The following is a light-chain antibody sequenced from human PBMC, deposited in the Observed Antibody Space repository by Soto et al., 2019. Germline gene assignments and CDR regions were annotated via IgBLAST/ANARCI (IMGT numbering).Light chain of an antibody. Sequence: DIQMTQSPSTLFASVGDRVTITCRASQSISRWLAWYQQKPGKAPKLLIYDASSLESGVPSRFSGSGSGTDFTLTISSLQSEDFAVYYCQHYNYWPPKTFGQGTKVDIK. CDR1: QSISRW. CDR2: DAS. CDR3: QHYNYWPPKT. V-gene: IGKV1-5*01. J-gene: IGKJ1*01.